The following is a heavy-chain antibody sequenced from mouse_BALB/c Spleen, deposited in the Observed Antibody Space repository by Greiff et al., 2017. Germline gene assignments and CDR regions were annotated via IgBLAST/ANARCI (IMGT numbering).Heavy chain of an antibody. CDR1: GYAFTNYL. CDR2: INPGSGGT. V-gene: IGHV1-54*01. J-gene: IGHJ4*01. D-gene: IGHD2-14*01. CDR3: ARSDRYDYYAMDY. Sequence: QVQLKESGAELVRPGTSVKVSCKASGYAFTNYLIEWVKQRPGQGLEWIGVINPGSGGTNYNEKFKGKATLTADKSSSTAYMQLSSLTSDDSAVYFCARSDRYDYYAMDYWGQGTSVTVSS.